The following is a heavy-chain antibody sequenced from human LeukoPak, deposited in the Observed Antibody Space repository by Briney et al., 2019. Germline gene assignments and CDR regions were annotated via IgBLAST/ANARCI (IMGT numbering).Heavy chain of an antibody. CDR1: GFTFSDYS. Sequence: GGSLRLSCAASGFTFSDYSMNWVRQAPGKGLEWVSYISSSSSTIYYADSVKGRFTISRDNAKNSLYLQMNSLRAEDTAVYYCARDVYYYDSSGYYYPYYFDYWGQGTLVTVSS. V-gene: IGHV3-48*01. CDR3: ARDVYYYDSSGYYYPYYFDY. CDR2: ISSSSSTI. D-gene: IGHD3-22*01. J-gene: IGHJ4*02.